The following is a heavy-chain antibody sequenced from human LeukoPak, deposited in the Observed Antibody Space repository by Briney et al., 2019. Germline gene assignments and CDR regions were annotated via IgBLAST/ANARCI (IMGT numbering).Heavy chain of an antibody. Sequence: GGSLRLSCAASGFTVSSNYMSWVRQAPGKGLVWVSRIDSDGSRITYADSVKGRFTISRDNAKDSLYLQMNSLRAEDTAVYYCARDGGYCSSTSCSQGDYWGQGTLVTVSS. V-gene: IGHV3-74*03. D-gene: IGHD2-2*01. CDR3: ARDGGYCSSTSCSQGDY. CDR1: GFTVSSNY. J-gene: IGHJ4*02. CDR2: IDSDGSRI.